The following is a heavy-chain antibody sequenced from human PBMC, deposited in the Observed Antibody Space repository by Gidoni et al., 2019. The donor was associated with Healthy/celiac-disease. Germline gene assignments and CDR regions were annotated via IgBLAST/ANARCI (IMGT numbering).Heavy chain of an antibody. CDR3: TREGGGIVGATSAFDI. V-gene: IGHV3-49*04. J-gene: IGHJ3*02. CDR2: IRSKAYGGTT. D-gene: IGHD1-26*01. Sequence: EVQLVESGGGLVQPGLSLRLSCTASGFTFGGYAMRWVRQAPGKGLGWVGFIRSKAYGGTTEYAASVKGRVTISRDDSKSIAYLQMNSLKTEDTAGYYCTREGGGIVGATSAFDIWGQGTMVTVSS. CDR1: GFTFGGYA.